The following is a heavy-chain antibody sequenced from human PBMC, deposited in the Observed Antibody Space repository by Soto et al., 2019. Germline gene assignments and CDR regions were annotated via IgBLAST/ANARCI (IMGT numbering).Heavy chain of an antibody. Sequence: EVQLLESGGGLVQPGGSLRLSCAASGFTFSSYAMSWVRQAPGKGLEWVSSIRGSGGSTNYADSVKGRFTISRDNSKNTLYLRMNSLRVEDTAVYCCAKAYSMTIFGVVIETPGDGFDIWGQGTMVTVSS. CDR3: AKAYSMTIFGVVIETPGDGFDI. CDR2: IRGSGGST. CDR1: GFTFSSYA. D-gene: IGHD3-3*01. J-gene: IGHJ3*02. V-gene: IGHV3-23*01.